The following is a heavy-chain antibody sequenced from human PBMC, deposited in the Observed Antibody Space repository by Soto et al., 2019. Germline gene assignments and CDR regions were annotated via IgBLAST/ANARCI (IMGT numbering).Heavy chain of an antibody. CDR2: VYYTGST. CDR3: VRHCSGGSCFSSFDY. CDR1: GGSIINYY. Sequence: QVQLEESGPGLVKPSETLSLTCTVSGGSIINYYWSWIRQPPGKGLEWIGYVYYTGSTKYNPSLESRVAISVDTSRNQFSLKLGSVSAADMALYYCVRHCSGGSCFSSFDYWGQGTLVTVSS. V-gene: IGHV4-59*08. D-gene: IGHD2-15*01. J-gene: IGHJ4*02.